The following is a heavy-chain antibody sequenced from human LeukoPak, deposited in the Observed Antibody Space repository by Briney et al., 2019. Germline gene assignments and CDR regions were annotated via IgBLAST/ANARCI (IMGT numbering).Heavy chain of an antibody. V-gene: IGHV4-39*02. J-gene: IGHJ3*02. CDR2: IYYSGST. Sequence: SETLSLTCTVSGGSISSSSYYWGWIRQPPGKGLEWIGSIYYSGSTYYNPSLKSRVTISVDTSKNQFSLKLRSVTAADTAVYYCARDRSRDAFDIWGQGTMVTVSS. CDR1: GGSISSSSYY. CDR3: ARDRSRDAFDI. D-gene: IGHD1-26*01.